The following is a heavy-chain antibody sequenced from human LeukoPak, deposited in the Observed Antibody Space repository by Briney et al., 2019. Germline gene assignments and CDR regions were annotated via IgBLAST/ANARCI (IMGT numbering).Heavy chain of an antibody. J-gene: IGHJ5*02. CDR1: GGSFSNYY. CDR2: IIPSGSI. CDR3: ARQDYRDSSGHNWFDP. D-gene: IGHD3-22*01. Sequence: SETPSLTCAVYGGSFSNYYWSWIRQPPGKGLEWIGEIIPSGSINYNPSLKSRVAISVDTSQNQFSLKLSSVTAADTAVYYCARQDYRDSSGHNWFDPWGQGTQVTVSS. V-gene: IGHV4-34*12.